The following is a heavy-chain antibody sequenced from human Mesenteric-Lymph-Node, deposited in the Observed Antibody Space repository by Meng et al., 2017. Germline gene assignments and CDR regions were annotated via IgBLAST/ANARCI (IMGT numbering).Heavy chain of an antibody. CDR3: AKTDIGDGYYFDY. D-gene: IGHD1-1*01. CDR1: GGRFSSYD. CDR2: IIPIFGTA. Sequence: QGQVGEVGAGVKKPGSSVKVSCKGSGGRFSSYDISWVRQAPGQGLEWMGGIIPIFGTANYAQKFQGRVTMTADASTNTACMELSGLRSEDTAVYYCAKTDIGDGYYFDYWGQGTLVTVSS. J-gene: IGHJ4*02. V-gene: IGHV1-69*01.